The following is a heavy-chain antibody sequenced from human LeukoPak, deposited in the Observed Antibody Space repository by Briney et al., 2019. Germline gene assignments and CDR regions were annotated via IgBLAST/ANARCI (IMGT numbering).Heavy chain of an antibody. J-gene: IGHJ4*02. V-gene: IGHV1-2*02. CDR1: GYTFTGYY. D-gene: IGHD1-26*01. CDR2: INPNSGGT. Sequence: ASVNVSCKASGYTFTGYYMHWVRQAPGQGLEWMGWINPNSGGTNYAQKFQGRVTMTRDTSISTAYMELSRLRSDDTAVYYCAREGPYSGSYHDGDYYFDYWGQGTLVTVSS. CDR3: AREGPYSGSYHDGDYYFDY.